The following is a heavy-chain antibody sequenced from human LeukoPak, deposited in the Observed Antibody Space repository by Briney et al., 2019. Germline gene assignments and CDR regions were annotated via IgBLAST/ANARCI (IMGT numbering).Heavy chain of an antibody. CDR2: INHSGST. Sequence: SETLSLPCAVYGGSFSGYYWRWLRQPPGKGLEWIGEINHSGSTNYNPSRKSRVNISVDKSKNQLSLKLSSVTAADTAVYYCARGPYDYVWGSYRPEYYFDYWGQGTLVTVSS. D-gene: IGHD3-16*02. J-gene: IGHJ4*02. V-gene: IGHV4-34*01. CDR1: GGSFSGYY. CDR3: ARGPYDYVWGSYRPEYYFDY.